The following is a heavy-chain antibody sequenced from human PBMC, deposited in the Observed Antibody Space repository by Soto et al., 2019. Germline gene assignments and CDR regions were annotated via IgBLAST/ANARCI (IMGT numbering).Heavy chain of an antibody. V-gene: IGHV3-30*18. D-gene: IGHD3-16*01. J-gene: IGHJ6*02. CDR3: AKDGGNYYYYGRDV. CDR2: ISYDGSNK. CDR1: GFTFSSYG. Sequence: QVQLVESGGGVVQPGRSLRLSCAASGFTFSSYGMHWVRQAPGKGLEWVAVISYDGSNKYYADSVKGRFTISRDNSKNTLYLQMNSLRAEDTAVYYCAKDGGNYYYYGRDVWGQGTTVTVSS.